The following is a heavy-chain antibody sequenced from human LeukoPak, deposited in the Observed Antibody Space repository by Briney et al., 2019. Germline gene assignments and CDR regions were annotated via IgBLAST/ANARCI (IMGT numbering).Heavy chain of an antibody. CDR1: GFIFSTFR. V-gene: IGHV3-48*02. CDR3: AVDHTSGTIYHGLDV. D-gene: IGHD2-8*01. Sequence: GGSLRLSCAASGFIFSTFRMNWVRQAPGNGLEWISYINPSSTTFYYAGSVKGRFTISRDNAKNSLYLQMNSLRDGDTAIYYCAVDHTSGTIYHGLDVWGQGTTVTVSS. J-gene: IGHJ6*02. CDR2: INPSSTTF.